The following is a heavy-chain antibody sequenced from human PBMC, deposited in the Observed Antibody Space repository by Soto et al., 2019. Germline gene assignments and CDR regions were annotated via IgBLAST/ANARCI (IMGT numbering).Heavy chain of an antibody. CDR1: GYTFTSYG. D-gene: IGHD6-19*01. Sequence: ASVKVSCKASGYTFTSYGISWVRQAPGQGNEWMGWISAYNGNTNYAQKLQGRVTMTTDTSTSTAYMELRSLRSDDTAVYYFSNLLLAVAGYLHGIDVLGQGTTVTVSS. CDR2: ISAYNGNT. J-gene: IGHJ6*02. CDR3: SNLLLAVAGYLHGIDV. V-gene: IGHV1-18*01.